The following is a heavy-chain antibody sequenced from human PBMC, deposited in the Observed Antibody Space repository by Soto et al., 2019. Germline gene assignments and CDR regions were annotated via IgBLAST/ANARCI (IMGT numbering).Heavy chain of an antibody. D-gene: IGHD1-26*01. J-gene: IGHJ6*01. CDR2: IYWNDDK. CDR3: FYRRSDPGPDHSYG. Sequence: SGPMLGNPTRTITMTCTLSGFCLSTSGVGVGWIRQPPGKALEWLALIYWNDDKRYSPSLKSRLTITKDTSKNQVVLTMTNMDPVDTATYFFFYRRSDPGPDHSYG. V-gene: IGHV2-5*01. CDR1: GFCLSTSGVG.